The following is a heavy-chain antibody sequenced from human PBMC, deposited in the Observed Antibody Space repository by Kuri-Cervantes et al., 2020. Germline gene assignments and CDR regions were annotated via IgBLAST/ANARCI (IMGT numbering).Heavy chain of an antibody. CDR1: GGTLNTYA. V-gene: IGHV1-2*02. D-gene: IGHD3-22*01. J-gene: IGHJ4*02. CDR3: ARGYYYDTSGYYFDY. CDR2: INPNSDGT. Sequence: ASVKVSCKASGGTLNTYAINWVRQAPGQGLEWMGWINPNSDGTSYAQKFRGRVTVTRDTSISAVHLGLSSLTSDDTAVYYCARGYYYDTSGYYFDYWGQGTLVTVSS.